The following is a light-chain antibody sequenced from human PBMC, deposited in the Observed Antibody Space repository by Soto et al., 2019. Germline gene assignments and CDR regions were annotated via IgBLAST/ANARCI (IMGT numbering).Light chain of an antibody. CDR1: QTVRNNY. V-gene: IGKV3-20*01. J-gene: IGKJ1*01. CDR3: QQHHGYSPPRWS. Sequence: VLTQSPGTLSLSPGERATLSCRASQTVRNNYLAWYQQKPGQAPRLLIYDASSRATGIPDRFSGGGSGTDFTLTISRREPEDSALYHCQQHHGYSPPRWSFGQGTKVDIK. CDR2: DAS.